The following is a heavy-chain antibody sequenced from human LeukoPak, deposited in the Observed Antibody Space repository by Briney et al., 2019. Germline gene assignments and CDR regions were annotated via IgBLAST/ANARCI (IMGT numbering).Heavy chain of an antibody. CDR3: AKAGGSTWDPFDY. V-gene: IGHV3-30*02. CDR2: IRSDGSNK. Sequence: GGSLRLSCAASGFTFSNYGIHWVRQVPGKGLEWVAFIRSDGSNKYYGDSVKGRFTISRDNSKNTLYLQMNSLRAEDTAVYYCAKAGGSTWDPFDYWGQGTLVTVSS. J-gene: IGHJ4*02. D-gene: IGHD6-13*01. CDR1: GFTFSNYG.